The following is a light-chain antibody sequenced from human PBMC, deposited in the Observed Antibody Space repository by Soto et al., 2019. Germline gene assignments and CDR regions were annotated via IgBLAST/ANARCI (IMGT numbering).Light chain of an antibody. CDR2: GAS. CDR1: QSVSRSY. J-gene: IGKJ1*01. V-gene: IGKV3-20*01. Sequence: EILLTQSPCTLSLSPGERATLSCRASQSVSRSYLAWYQLKPGQAPSLLIYGASSRAIGIPDRFSGSGSGTDFTLTISRLEPEDFAVYYCQQYGSSWTFGQGTKVDIK. CDR3: QQYGSSWT.